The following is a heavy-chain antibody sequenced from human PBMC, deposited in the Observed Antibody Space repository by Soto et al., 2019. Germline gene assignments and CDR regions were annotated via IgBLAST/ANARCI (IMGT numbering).Heavy chain of an antibody. CDR3: VKAQERSAQYFAVVITAFDF. V-gene: IGHV3-30*04. CDR2: ISHDGNSH. D-gene: IGHD3-22*01. Sequence: GGSLRLSCPPSGFTIGSHSMSWVRHARAKGLEXVAVISHDGNSHHLADSVRGRFTISRDNSKNTVFLHMTSLRREDSAVYHCVKAQERSAQYFAVVITAFDFWGQGTMVTVSS. J-gene: IGHJ3*01. CDR1: GFTIGSHS.